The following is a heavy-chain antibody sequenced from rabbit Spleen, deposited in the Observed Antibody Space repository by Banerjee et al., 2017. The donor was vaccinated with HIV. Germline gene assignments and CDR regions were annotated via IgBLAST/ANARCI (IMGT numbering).Heavy chain of an antibody. J-gene: IGHJ3*01. V-gene: IGHV1S45*01. Sequence: QEQLVESGGGLVKPEGSLKLSCTASGFSFSNKAVMCWVRQAPGKGLEWIACINAVTGRPVYASWAKGRFTFSKTSSTTVTLQMTSLTAADTATYFCARGYTDSHLRSAFWGQGTLVTVS. CDR2: INAVTGRP. D-gene: IGHD1-1*01. CDR1: GFSFSNKAV. CDR3: ARGYTDSHLRSAF.